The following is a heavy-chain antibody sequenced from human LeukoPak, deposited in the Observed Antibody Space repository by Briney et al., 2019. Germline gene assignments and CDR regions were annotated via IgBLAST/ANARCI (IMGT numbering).Heavy chain of an antibody. J-gene: IGHJ3*02. V-gene: IGHV4-59*11. Sequence: PSETLSLTCTVSGDSFSSHYWTWIRQPPGKGLEWIGYISYRGSTNYNPSLKSRLTISIDTSKNQFSLKLSSVTAADTAVYYCARDLVTVTKGFDIWGQGTMVSVSS. CDR3: ARDLVTVTKGFDI. CDR1: GDSFSSHY. CDR2: ISYRGST. D-gene: IGHD4-17*01.